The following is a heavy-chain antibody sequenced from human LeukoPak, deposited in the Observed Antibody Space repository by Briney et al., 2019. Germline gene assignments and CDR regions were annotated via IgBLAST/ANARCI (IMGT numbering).Heavy chain of an antibody. CDR3: ARDYDFWSGYYTHSYGYAGSVDGDY. CDR1: GFTFSSYS. CDR2: ISSSSSTI. V-gene: IGHV3-48*01. Sequence: GGSLRLSCAASGFTFSSYSMNWVRQAPGKGLEWVSYISSSSSTIYYADSVKGRFTISRDNAKNSLHLQMNSLRAEDTAVYYCARDYDFWSGYYTHSYGYAGSVDGDYWGQGTLVTVSS. D-gene: IGHD3-3*01. J-gene: IGHJ4*02.